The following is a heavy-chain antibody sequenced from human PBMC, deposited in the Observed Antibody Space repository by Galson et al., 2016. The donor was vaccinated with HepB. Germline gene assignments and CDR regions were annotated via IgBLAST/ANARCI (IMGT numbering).Heavy chain of an antibody. V-gene: IGHV3-33*01. CDR1: GFTFSSYG. J-gene: IGHJ6*02. CDR3: ARGGVVVAATSYYYYGMDV. CDR2: IWYDGGNK. Sequence: SLRLSCAASGFTFSSYGMHWVRQAPGKGLEWVAVIWYDGGNKYYADSVKGRFTISRDNSKNTLYLQMNSLGAEDTAVYYCARGGVVVAATSYYYYGMDVWGQGTTVTVSS. D-gene: IGHD2-15*01.